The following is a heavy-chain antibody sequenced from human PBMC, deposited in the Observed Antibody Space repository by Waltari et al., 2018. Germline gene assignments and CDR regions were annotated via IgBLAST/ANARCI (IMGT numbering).Heavy chain of an antibody. J-gene: IGHJ6*02. Sequence: QVQLVESGGGVVQPGRSLRLSCAASGFTFSSYGMHWVRQGPGKGMEWVAVIWYDGSNKYYADSVKGRFTISRDNSKNTLYLQMNSLRAEDTAVYYCARKSSSGYYYYGMDVWGQGTTVTVSS. CDR2: IWYDGSNK. CDR3: ARKSSSGYYYYGMDV. V-gene: IGHV3-33*01. CDR1: GFTFSSYG. D-gene: IGHD6-6*01.